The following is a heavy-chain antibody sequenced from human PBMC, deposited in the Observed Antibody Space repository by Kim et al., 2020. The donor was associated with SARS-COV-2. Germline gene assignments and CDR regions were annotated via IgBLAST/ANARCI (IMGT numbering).Heavy chain of an antibody. V-gene: IGHV4-39*01. J-gene: IGHJ4*02. Sequence: TYATPSLKSRVTISVDASKNQFSLRLSSLTAADTAVYYCAGGPDTAKTGYWGQGTLVTVSS. D-gene: IGHD5-18*01. CDR2: T. CDR3: AGGPDTAKTGY.